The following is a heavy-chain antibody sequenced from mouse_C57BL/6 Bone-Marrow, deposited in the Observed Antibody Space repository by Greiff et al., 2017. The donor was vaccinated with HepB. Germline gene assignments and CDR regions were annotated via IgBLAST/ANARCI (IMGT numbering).Heavy chain of an antibody. V-gene: IGHV1-81*01. CDR3: ARRWLPPYAMDY. CDR2: IYPRSGNT. D-gene: IGHD2-2*01. Sequence: VQLVESGAELARPGASVKLSCKASGYTFTSYGISWVKQRTGQGLDWIGEIYPRSGNTYYNEKFKGKATLNADKSSSTAYMELRSLTSEDSAVYFCARRWLPPYAMDYWGQGTSVTVSS. J-gene: IGHJ4*01. CDR1: GYTFTSYG.